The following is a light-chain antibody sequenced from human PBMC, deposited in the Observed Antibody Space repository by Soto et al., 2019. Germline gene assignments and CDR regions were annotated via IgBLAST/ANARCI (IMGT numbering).Light chain of an antibody. CDR3: QQYETFSGT. CDR1: QSISNW. CDR2: KTS. J-gene: IGKJ1*01. V-gene: IGKV1-5*03. Sequence: DIQMTQSPSTLSASVGDRVTITCRASQSISNWLARYQQKPGKAPKILIYKTSSLESGVPSRFSGSGSGTKFTLTIASLQPDDFATYYCQQYETFSGTFGPGTKVDI.